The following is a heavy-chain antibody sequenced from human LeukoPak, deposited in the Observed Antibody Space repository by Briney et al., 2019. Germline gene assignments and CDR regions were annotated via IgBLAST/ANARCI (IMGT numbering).Heavy chain of an antibody. CDR1: GYTFTSYD. J-gene: IGHJ4*02. V-gene: IGHV1-8*03. D-gene: IGHD2-2*01. Sequence: ASVKVSCKASGYTFTSYDTNWVGQATGQEVEGMRWMNTNSGNTGNEQKFQGRVTITRTTSISTAYMELSSLRSEDTAVYYCARAHRYCSSTSCYVFDYWGQGTLVTVSS. CDR2: MNTNSGNT. CDR3: ARAHRYCSSTSCYVFDY.